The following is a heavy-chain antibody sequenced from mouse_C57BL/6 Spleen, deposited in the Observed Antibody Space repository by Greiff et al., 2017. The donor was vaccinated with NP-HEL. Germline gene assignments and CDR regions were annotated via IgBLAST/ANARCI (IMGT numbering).Heavy chain of an antibody. CDR3: VRDPPHWVDWYFDV. D-gene: IGHD4-1*01. V-gene: IGHV10-3*01. J-gene: IGHJ1*03. CDR2: IRSKSSNYAT. Sequence: EVQVVESGGGLVQPKGSLKLSCAASGFTFNTYAMHWVRQAPGKGLEWVARIRSKSSNYATYYADSVKDRFTISRDDSQSMLYLQMNNLKTEDTAMYYCVRDPPHWVDWYFDVWGTGTTVTVSS. CDR1: GFTFNTYA.